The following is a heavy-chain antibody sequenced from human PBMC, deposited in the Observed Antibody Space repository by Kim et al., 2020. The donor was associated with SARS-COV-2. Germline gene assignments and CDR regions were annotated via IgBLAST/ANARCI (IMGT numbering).Heavy chain of an antibody. Sequence: GGSLRLSCEASEFMFNNYWMAWVRQAPGKGLGWVASINEDGSQKHYEDSVNGRFTIARDNAKKSLFLQLNGLRAGDTALYHCVRVRDSYGYDRLFDRWGQGTLVTVSS. CDR1: EFMFNNYW. J-gene: IGHJ4*02. CDR3: VRVRDSYGYDRLFDR. D-gene: IGHD3-22*01. V-gene: IGHV3-7*03. CDR2: INEDGSQK.